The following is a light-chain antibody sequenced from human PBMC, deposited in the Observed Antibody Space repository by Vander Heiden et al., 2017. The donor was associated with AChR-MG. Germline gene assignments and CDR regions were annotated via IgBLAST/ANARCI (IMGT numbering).Light chain of an antibody. CDR2: DVS. CDR1: HSDVAYYKY. V-gene: IGLV2-14*03. Sequence: QSALTQPASVSGSPGQPITISCTGTHSDVAYYKYVSWYQQHPAKDPKLIIYDVSNRPSGVSNRVSGSKACNTASLTISGLQPEDEADYYCFSYTSTNTLVFGGGTTLTVL. CDR3: FSYTSTNTLV. J-gene: IGLJ3*02.